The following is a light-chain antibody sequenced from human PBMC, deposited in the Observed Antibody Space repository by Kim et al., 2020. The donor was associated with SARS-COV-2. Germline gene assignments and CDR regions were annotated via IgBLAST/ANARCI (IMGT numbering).Light chain of an antibody. CDR2: LGS. Sequence: DIVMTQSPLSLPVTPGEPASISCRSSQSLLHSTGYNYLDWYLQKPGQSPQLLIYLGSNRASGVPDRFGGSGAGTHFTLKISRVEAEDVGVYYCMQALQSPLTFGGGTKVDIK. V-gene: IGKV2-28*01. CDR3: MQALQSPLT. CDR1: QSLLHSTGYNY. J-gene: IGKJ4*01.